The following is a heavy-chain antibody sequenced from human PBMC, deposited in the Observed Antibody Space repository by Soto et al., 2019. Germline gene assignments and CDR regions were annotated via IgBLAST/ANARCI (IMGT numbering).Heavy chain of an antibody. CDR1: GYTFTGYY. CDR2: INPNSGGT. V-gene: IGHV1-2*04. J-gene: IGHJ6*02. D-gene: IGHD2-2*01. Sequence: ASVKVSCKASGYTFTGYYMHWVRQAPGQGLEWMGWINPNSGGTNYAQKFQGWVTMTRDTSISTAYMELSRLRSDDTAVYYCARGFEVTNCGPLWGVDYYYGKDVWGQRTTVTVSS. CDR3: ARGFEVTNCGPLWGVDYYYGKDV.